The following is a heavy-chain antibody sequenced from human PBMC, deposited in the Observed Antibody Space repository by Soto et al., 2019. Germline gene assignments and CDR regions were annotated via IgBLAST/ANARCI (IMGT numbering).Heavy chain of an antibody. J-gene: IGHJ4*02. CDR2: IYYSENT. V-gene: IGHV4-30-4*02. CDR1: GVSISSGDYY. Sequence: PSETLSLTCTVSGVSISSGDYYWSWIRQTPGKGLEWIGYIYYSENTYYNPSLKSRVAISGDTSKNQFSLKLSSVTAADTAVYYCARRYGGNFDYWGQGTLVTVSS. D-gene: IGHD1-26*01. CDR3: ARRYGGNFDY.